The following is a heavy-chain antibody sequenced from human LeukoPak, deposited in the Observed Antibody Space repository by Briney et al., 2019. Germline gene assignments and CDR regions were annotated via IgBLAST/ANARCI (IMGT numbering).Heavy chain of an antibody. V-gene: IGHV3-48*03. Sequence: GGSLRLSCAASGFTFSSYEMNWDRQAPGKGLEWVSYISSSGSTIYYADSVKGRFTISRDNAKNSLYLQMNSLRAEDTAVYYCASPRYYDSSGYFDYWGQGTLVTVSS. CDR2: ISSSGSTI. J-gene: IGHJ4*02. D-gene: IGHD3-22*01. CDR1: GFTFSSYE. CDR3: ASPRYYDSSGYFDY.